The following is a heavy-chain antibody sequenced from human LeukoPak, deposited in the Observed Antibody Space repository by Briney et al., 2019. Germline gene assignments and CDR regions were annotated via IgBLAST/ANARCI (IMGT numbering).Heavy chain of an antibody. CDR2: INHSGST. Sequence: PSETLSLTCAVYGGSFSGYYWSWIRQPPGKGLEWIGEINHSGSTNYNPSLKSRVTISVDTSKNQFSLKLSSVTAADTAVYYCARAGPMITFGGVIALFDYWDQGTLVTVSS. CDR1: GGSFSGYY. D-gene: IGHD3-16*02. J-gene: IGHJ4*02. V-gene: IGHV4-34*01. CDR3: ARAGPMITFGGVIALFDY.